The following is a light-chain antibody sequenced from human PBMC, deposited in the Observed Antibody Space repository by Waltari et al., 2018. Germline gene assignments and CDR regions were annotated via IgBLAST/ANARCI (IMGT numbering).Light chain of an antibody. CDR3: QQFGGSPKYT. Sequence: EIVLTQSPGTLSLSPGERATLSCRASQIISNNYLAWYQAKPGQAPRLLIYGISHRATGIPDRFSGGGAGTDFTLTISRLEPEDFALYYCQQFGGSPKYTFGQGTKLEIK. J-gene: IGKJ2*01. CDR2: GIS. CDR1: QIISNNY. V-gene: IGKV3-20*01.